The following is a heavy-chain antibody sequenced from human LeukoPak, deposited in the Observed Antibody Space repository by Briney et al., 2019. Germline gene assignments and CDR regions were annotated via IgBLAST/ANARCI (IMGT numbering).Heavy chain of an antibody. CDR2: IRGSGVNT. J-gene: IGHJ3*02. CDR1: GFTFSSYS. V-gene: IGHV3-23*01. CDR3: ARDPNGDYIGAFDM. Sequence: PGGSLRLSCAASGFTFSSYSMNWVRQAPGKGLEWVSAIRGSGVNTYYADSVKGRFTISRDNSKYTLFLQMNSLRAEDTAVYYCARDPNGDYIGAFDMWGPGTMVTVSS. D-gene: IGHD4-17*01.